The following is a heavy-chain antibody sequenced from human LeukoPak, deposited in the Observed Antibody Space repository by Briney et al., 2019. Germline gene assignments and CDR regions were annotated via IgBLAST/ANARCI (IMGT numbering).Heavy chain of an antibody. CDR2: IWYDGSNK. CDR1: GFTFSSYG. V-gene: IGHV3-33*01. D-gene: IGHD3-10*01. J-gene: IGHJ4*02. CDR3: ARDGWFGELAPPFDY. Sequence: GGSLRLSCAASGFTFSSYGMHWVRQAPGKGQEWVAVIWYDGSNKYYADSVKGRFTISRDNSKNTLYLQMNSLRAEDTAVYYCARDGWFGELAPPFDYWGQGTLVTVSS.